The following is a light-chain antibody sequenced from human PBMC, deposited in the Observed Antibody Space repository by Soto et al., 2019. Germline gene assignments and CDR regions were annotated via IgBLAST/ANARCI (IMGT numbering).Light chain of an antibody. V-gene: IGLV2-14*01. J-gene: IGLJ2*01. Sequence: QSALTQPASVSGSPGQSITISCTGTSSDVGGYNFVSWYQHHPGKAPKLIIYEVTTRPSGVSNRFSASKSGNTASLTISGLQAEDDADYYCSSYTNTSTLVGFGGGTKVTVL. CDR3: SSYTNTSTLVG. CDR2: EVT. CDR1: SSDVGGYNF.